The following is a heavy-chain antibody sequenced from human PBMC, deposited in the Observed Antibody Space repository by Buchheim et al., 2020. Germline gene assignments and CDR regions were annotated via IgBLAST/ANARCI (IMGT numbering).Heavy chain of an antibody. V-gene: IGHV3-23*01. CDR1: GFRFSSYV. D-gene: IGHD5/OR15-5a*01. CDR2: IRGSGGST. Sequence: EVQLLESGGGLVQPGGSLRLSCAASGFRFSSYVMTWVRQAPGKGLEWVSSIRGSGGSTYYADSVRGRFTVSRDISKNTLYLQMSSLRGEDTAVYYCAKSNGDPDSVYDYWGQGTL. CDR3: AKSNGDPDSVYDY. J-gene: IGHJ4*02.